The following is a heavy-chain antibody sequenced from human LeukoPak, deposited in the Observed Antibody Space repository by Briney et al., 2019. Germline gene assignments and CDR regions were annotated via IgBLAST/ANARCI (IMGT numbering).Heavy chain of an antibody. Sequence: SETLSLTCTVSGGSISSYYWSWIRQPPGKGLEWIGYIYYSGSTNYNPSLKSRVTISVDTSKNQFSLKLSSVTAADTAVYYCARRSSTVVYYYYYGMDVWGQGTTVTVSS. J-gene: IGHJ6*02. CDR3: ARRSSTVVYYYYYGMDV. CDR1: GGSISSYY. CDR2: IYYSGST. V-gene: IGHV4-59*08. D-gene: IGHD2-15*01.